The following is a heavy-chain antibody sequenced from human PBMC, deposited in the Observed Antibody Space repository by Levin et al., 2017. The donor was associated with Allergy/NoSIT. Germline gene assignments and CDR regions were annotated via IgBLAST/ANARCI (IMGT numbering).Heavy chain of an antibody. CDR2: ISSSGSTL. D-gene: IGHD3-22*01. Sequence: GGSLRLSCAASGFTFSDYYMSWIRQAPGKGLEWVSYISSSGSTLDYADSVKGRFTISRDNAKNSLYLQMNSLRAEDTAVYFCARSRGGFYYGYFDYWGQGTLVTVSS. CDR1: GFTFSDYY. CDR3: ARSRGGFYYGYFDY. V-gene: IGHV3-11*01. J-gene: IGHJ4*02.